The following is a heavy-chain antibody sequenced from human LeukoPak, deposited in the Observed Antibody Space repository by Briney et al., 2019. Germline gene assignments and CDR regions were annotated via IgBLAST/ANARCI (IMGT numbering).Heavy chain of an antibody. CDR3: ARRYSTGYSYYLDY. CDR2: IYPGDSDV. CDR1: GYSFATYW. D-gene: IGHD3-22*01. Sequence: GESLKISCKASGYSFATYWIGWVRQMPGKGLEWMGMIYPGDSDVRYSPSFQGQVTMSADKSINTAYLQWSSLEASDTAIYYCARRYSTGYSYYLDYWGQGTLVTVPS. J-gene: IGHJ4*02. V-gene: IGHV5-51*01.